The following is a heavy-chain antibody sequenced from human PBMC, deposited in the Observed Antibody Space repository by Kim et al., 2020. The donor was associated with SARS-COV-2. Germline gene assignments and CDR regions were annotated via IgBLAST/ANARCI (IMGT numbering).Heavy chain of an antibody. J-gene: IGHJ5*02. CDR3: ARPFRYYDSSGYYINWFDP. Sequence: GGSLRLSCAASGFTFSSYWMHWVRQAPGKGLVWVSRISSDGSSTTYADSGKGRFTISRDNAKNTLYLQMNSLRAEDTAVYYCARPFRYYDSSGYYINWFDPWGQGTLVTVSS. CDR1: GFTFSSYW. D-gene: IGHD3-22*01. V-gene: IGHV3-74*01. CDR2: ISSDGSST.